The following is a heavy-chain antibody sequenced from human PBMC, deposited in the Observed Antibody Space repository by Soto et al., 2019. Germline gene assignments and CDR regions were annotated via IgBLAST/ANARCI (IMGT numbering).Heavy chain of an antibody. D-gene: IGHD3-10*01. CDR2: ISYSGNT. Sequence: PSETLSLTCTVSGGSINNYYWSWIRQSPEKGLEWIGYISYSGNTNYNPSLKSRVSISVDTSKNQFSLKLSSVTAADTAVYYCARHGPRDYGSGSYYKPSWFDPWGQGTLVTVSS. CDR1: GGSINNYY. J-gene: IGHJ5*02. CDR3: ARHGPRDYGSGSYYKPSWFDP. V-gene: IGHV4-59*08.